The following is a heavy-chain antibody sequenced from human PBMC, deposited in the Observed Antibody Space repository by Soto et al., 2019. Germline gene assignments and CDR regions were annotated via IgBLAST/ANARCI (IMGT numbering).Heavy chain of an antibody. D-gene: IGHD3-10*01. CDR1: GGSISSYY. CDR3: ARVWGGAFDT. J-gene: IGHJ3*02. V-gene: IGHV4-59*01. CDR2: IYYSGST. Sequence: QVQLQESGPGLVKPSETLSLTCTVSGGSISSYYWSWIRQPPGKGLEWIGYIYYSGSTNYNPSLKSRVSISVDTSKNQFSLKLSSVTAADTAVYYCARVWGGAFDTWGKGTMVTVSS.